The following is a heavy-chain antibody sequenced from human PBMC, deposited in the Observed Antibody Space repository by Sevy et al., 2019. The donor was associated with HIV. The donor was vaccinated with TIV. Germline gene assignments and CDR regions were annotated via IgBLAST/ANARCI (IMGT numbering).Heavy chain of an antibody. V-gene: IGHV4-39*02. CDR1: GDSIISSHYS. Sequence: SETLSLTCTVSGDSIISSHYSWGWIRQPPGKGLEWIGTFSYSGSAYYSPSLKSRVTISVDTSTNHFSLKLTSVTAADTSVYYCARLHRGEEARGWFDPWGQGTLVTVSS. J-gene: IGHJ5*02. D-gene: IGHD3-16*01. CDR2: FSYSGSA. CDR3: ARLHRGEEARGWFDP.